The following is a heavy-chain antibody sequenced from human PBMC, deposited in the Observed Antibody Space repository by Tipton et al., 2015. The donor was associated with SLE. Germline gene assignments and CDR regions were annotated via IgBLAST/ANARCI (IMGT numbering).Heavy chain of an antibody. V-gene: IGHV3-30-3*01. J-gene: IGHJ6*02. CDR1: GFTFSNYA. CDR2: ISYDGSNK. D-gene: IGHD6-19*01. Sequence: SLRLSCAASGFTFSNYAMHWVRQAPGKGLEWVAVISYDGSNKYYADSVKGRFTISRDNSKNTLYLQMNSLRAEDTAVYYCARDNAGYSSGWSSYYYYGMDVWGQGTTVTVSS. CDR3: ARDNAGYSSGWSSYYYYGMDV.